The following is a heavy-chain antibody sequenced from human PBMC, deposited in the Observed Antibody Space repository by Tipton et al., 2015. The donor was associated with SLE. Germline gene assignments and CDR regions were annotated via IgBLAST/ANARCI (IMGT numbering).Heavy chain of an antibody. J-gene: IGHJ4*02. D-gene: IGHD2-15*01. CDR1: GGSISSYY. CDR3: ARTSQGCLDY. V-gene: IGHV4-59*08. Sequence: TLSLTCTVSGGSISSYYWSWIRQPPGKGLEWIGYIYYSGSTNYNPSLKSRVTISADTSKNQFPLKLSSVTAADTAVYYCARTSQGCLDYWGQGTLVTVSS. CDR2: IYYSGST.